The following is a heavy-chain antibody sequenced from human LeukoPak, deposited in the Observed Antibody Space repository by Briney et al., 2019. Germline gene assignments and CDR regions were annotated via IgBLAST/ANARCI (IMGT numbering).Heavy chain of an antibody. J-gene: IGHJ4*02. CDR3: ARDNREPNYDSD. Sequence: ASVKVTCKASGYTFTSYGISWVRQAPGQGLEWMGWISAYNGNTNYAQKLQGRVTMTTDTSTSTAYMELRSLRSDDTAVYYCARDNREPNYDSDWGQGTLVTVSS. V-gene: IGHV1-18*01. CDR2: ISAYNGNT. D-gene: IGHD3-22*01. CDR1: GYTFTSYG.